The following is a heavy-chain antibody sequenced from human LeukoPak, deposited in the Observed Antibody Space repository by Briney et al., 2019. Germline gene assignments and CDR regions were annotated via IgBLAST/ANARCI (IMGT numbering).Heavy chain of an antibody. Sequence: SETLSLTCTVSGGSISSGGYYWSWIRQHPGKGLEWIGYVYYSGSTYYNPSLKSRVTISVDPSENQFSLKLSSVTAADTAVYYCARRTAVWICSSTSCYDSPDYFDYWGQGTLVTVSS. CDR2: VYYSGST. CDR1: GGSISSGGYY. J-gene: IGHJ4*02. V-gene: IGHV4-31*03. CDR3: ARRTAVWICSSTSCYDSPDYFDY. D-gene: IGHD2-2*01.